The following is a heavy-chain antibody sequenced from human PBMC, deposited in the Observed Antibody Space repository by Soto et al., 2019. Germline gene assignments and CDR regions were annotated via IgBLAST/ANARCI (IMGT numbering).Heavy chain of an antibody. J-gene: IGHJ4*02. Sequence: LSLTCSVSGASIRSGGYYWSWLRQSPGKGLEWIGHIYYTGSTFYSPSLKSRLTMSLDTSKNQFSLDLRSVTAADTAMYYCARIEMASIKWGRGTLVTVS. CDR2: IYYTGST. V-gene: IGHV4-31*03. CDR3: ARIEMASIK. CDR1: GASIRSGGYY.